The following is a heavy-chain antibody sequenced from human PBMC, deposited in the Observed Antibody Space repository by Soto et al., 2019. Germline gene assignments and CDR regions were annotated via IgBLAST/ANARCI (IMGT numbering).Heavy chain of an antibody. CDR3: ARVAY. CDR2: ISSGSSDT. CDR1: GFTFSRVS. Sequence: GGSLRLSCEASGFTFSRVSMNWFRQVPGKGLEWVASISSGSSDTWYADSVKGRFIISRDNAQNSLFLQMNTLRPEDTAMYYCARVAYWGPGTQVTVSS. J-gene: IGHJ4*02. V-gene: IGHV3-21*01.